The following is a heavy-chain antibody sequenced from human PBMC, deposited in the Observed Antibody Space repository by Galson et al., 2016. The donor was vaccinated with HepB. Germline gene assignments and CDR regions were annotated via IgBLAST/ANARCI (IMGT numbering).Heavy chain of an antibody. CDR3: ARDVLYSGSDSSLDYHGMDV. D-gene: IGHD5-12*01. CDR1: GGSISTYY. CDR2: ALYTGST. V-gene: IGHV4-59*01. Sequence: SETLSLTCSLSGGSISTYYWTWIRQAPGRGLEWIGNALYTGSTNYNPSLKSRLTISIDPSETQFSLKLNSVTAADTAVYYCARDVLYSGSDSSLDYHGMDVWGQVTTVTVSS. J-gene: IGHJ6*02.